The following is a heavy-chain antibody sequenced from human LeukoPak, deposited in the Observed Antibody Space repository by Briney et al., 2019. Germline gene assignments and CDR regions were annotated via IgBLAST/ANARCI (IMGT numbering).Heavy chain of an antibody. Sequence: GGSLRLSCAASGFTFSSYRMNWVRQAPGKGLEWVSCISSSSDYIYYADSAKGRFTISRDNAKNSLYLQMNSLRAEDTVVYYCARERGYGGYKWFDPWGQGTLVTVSS. CDR1: GFTFSSYR. D-gene: IGHD5-12*01. J-gene: IGHJ5*02. CDR3: ARERGYGGYKWFDP. CDR2: ISSSSDYI. V-gene: IGHV3-21*01.